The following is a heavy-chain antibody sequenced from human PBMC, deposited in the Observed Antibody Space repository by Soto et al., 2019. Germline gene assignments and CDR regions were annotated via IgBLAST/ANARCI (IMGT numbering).Heavy chain of an antibody. CDR2: INGRGNYI. J-gene: IGHJ4*02. CDR1: GFTFSTYT. Sequence: EVQVVESGGDLVKPGGSLRLSCASSGFTFSTYTMNWVRQAPGKGLEWVSSINGRGNYIYYAESVKGRFTISRDNAKNSLYLQRDRLRAADTALYYCVREDGKVGTNSAFDSWGLGALVTVSS. CDR3: VREDGKVGTNSAFDS. D-gene: IGHD1-26*01. V-gene: IGHV3-21*01.